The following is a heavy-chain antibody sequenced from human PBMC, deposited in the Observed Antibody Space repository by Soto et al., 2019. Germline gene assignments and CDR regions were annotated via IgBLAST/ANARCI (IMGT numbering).Heavy chain of an antibody. Sequence: PSETLSLTCTVSGCSISSYYWSWIRQPPGKGLEWIGYIYYSGSTNYNPSLKSRVTISVDTSKNQFSLKLSSVTAADTAVYYCARGIVRYFDWLEDWFDPWGQGTLVTVSS. CDR3: ARGIVRYFDWLEDWFDP. CDR1: GCSISSYY. CDR2: IYYSGST. D-gene: IGHD3-9*01. V-gene: IGHV4-59*08. J-gene: IGHJ5*02.